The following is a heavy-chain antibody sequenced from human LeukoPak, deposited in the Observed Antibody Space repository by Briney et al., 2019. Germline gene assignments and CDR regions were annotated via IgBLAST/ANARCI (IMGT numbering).Heavy chain of an antibody. J-gene: IGHJ4*02. CDR1: GFTFNIYW. CDR2: INSDGSST. D-gene: IGHD6-19*01. CDR3: ARTYSSGWSVGSGFDY. V-gene: IGHV3-74*01. Sequence: TGGSLRLSCATSGFTFNIYWMHWVRQAPGKGLVWVSRINSDGSSTRYADSVKGRVTISRDNAKNTLYLQVNSLRAEDTAVYYCARTYSSGWSVGSGFDYWGQGTLVTVSS.